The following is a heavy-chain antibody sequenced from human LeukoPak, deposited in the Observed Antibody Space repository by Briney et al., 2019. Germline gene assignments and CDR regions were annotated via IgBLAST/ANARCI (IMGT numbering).Heavy chain of an antibody. V-gene: IGHV3-66*02. Sequence: GGSLRLSCAASGFTVSSNYMSWVRQAPGKGLEWVSVIYSGGSTYYADSMKGRFTISRDNSKNTLYLQINSLRPEDTAVYYCAKDRDIDSWGQGTVVTVSS. CDR3: AKDRDIDS. D-gene: IGHD1-14*01. J-gene: IGHJ4*02. CDR2: IYSGGST. CDR1: GFTVSSNY.